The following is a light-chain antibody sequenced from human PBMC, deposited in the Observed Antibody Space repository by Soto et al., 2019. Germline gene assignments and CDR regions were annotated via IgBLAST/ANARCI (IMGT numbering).Light chain of an antibody. CDR3: QLYSTYWT. CDR2: KAS. J-gene: IGKJ1*01. Sequence: DIQMTQSPSTLSASVGDRVIITCRASQSISSWLASYQQKPGKAPKLLLYKASNVESGGPSRFSGSGSGTEFTLSISSLQPDDVATYYCQLYSTYWTFGKGTKVEIK. CDR1: QSISSW. V-gene: IGKV1-5*03.